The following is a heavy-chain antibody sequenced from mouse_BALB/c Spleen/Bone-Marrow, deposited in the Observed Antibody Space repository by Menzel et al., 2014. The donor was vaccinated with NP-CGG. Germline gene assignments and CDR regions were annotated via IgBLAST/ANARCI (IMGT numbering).Heavy chain of an antibody. J-gene: IGHJ3*01. Sequence: EVKLLESGGGLVQPGGSLKLSCAASGFDFSRYWMSWVRQASGKGLEWIGEINPDSSTINYTPSLKDKFIISRDNAKNTLYLQMSKVRSEDTALYYCARLYYYGQFAYWGQGTLVTVSA. D-gene: IGHD1-1*01. V-gene: IGHV4-1*02. CDR2: INPDSSTI. CDR1: GFDFSRYW. CDR3: ARLYYYGQFAY.